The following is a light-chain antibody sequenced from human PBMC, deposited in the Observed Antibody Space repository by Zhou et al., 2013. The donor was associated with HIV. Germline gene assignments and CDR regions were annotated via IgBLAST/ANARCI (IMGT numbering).Light chain of an antibody. V-gene: IGKV3-20*01. CDR2: GAS. Sequence: EIVLTQSPGTLSLSPGERATLSCRASQRISTNYLAWYQQKPGQAPRLLIYGASSRAIGIPDRFSGSGSGTDFTLTISRLEPEDFAVYYCQQYGSSVITFGQGTRLEIK. CDR1: QRISTNY. J-gene: IGKJ5*01. CDR3: QQYGSSVIT.